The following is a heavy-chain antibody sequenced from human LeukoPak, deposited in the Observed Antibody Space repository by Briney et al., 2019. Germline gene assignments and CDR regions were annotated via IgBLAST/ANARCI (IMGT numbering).Heavy chain of an antibody. J-gene: IGHJ6*03. Sequence: GGSLRLSCEASGFTFRTYGMHWVRQAPGKGLEWVAFIRYDGSNKYYADSVKGRFTISRDNAKNSLYLQINSLRAEDTALYYCAKDPNYYYYYMDVWGKGTTVTISS. V-gene: IGHV3-30*02. CDR2: IRYDGSNK. CDR1: GFTFRTYG. CDR3: AKDPNYYYYYMDV.